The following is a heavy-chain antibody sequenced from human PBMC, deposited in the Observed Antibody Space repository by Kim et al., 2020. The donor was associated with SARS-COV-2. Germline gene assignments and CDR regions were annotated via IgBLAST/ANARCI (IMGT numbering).Heavy chain of an antibody. CDR2: IYYSGST. D-gene: IGHD3-22*01. J-gene: IGHJ4*02. CDR3: ARAPDTYYYDSSGYYYVGTFDY. Sequence: SETLSLTCTVSGGSISSGGYYWSWIRQHPGKGLEWIGYIYYSGSTYYNPSLKSRVTISVDTSKNQFSLKLSSVTAADTAVYYCARAPDTYYYDSSGYYYVGTFDYWGQGTLVTVSS. V-gene: IGHV4-31*03. CDR1: GGSISSGGYY.